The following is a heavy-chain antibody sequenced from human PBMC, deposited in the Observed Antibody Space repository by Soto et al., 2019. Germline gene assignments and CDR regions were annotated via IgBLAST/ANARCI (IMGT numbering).Heavy chain of an antibody. Sequence: DVQLVESGGGLVQPGRSLRLSCAASGFTFDDYAMHWVRQAPGKGLEWVSGISWNSGSIGYADSVKGRFTISRDNAKNSLYLQMNSLRAEDTALYYCAKGRWELTSLGLYDYWGQGTLVTVSS. V-gene: IGHV3-9*01. CDR2: ISWNSGSI. CDR3: AKGRWELTSLGLYDY. CDR1: GFTFDDYA. D-gene: IGHD1-26*01. J-gene: IGHJ4*02.